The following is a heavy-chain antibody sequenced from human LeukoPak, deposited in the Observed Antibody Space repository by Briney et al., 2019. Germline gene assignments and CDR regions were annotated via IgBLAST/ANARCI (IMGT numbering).Heavy chain of an antibody. Sequence: SETLSLTCAVYGGSFSGYYWGWIRQPPGKGLEWIGEINHSGSTNYNPSLKSRVTISVDTSKNQFSLKLSSVTAADTAVYYCARAALWGRRRFYYFDYWGQGTLVTVSS. CDR1: GGSFSGYY. CDR2: INHSGST. D-gene: IGHD3-16*01. CDR3: ARAALWGRRRFYYFDY. J-gene: IGHJ4*02. V-gene: IGHV4-34*01.